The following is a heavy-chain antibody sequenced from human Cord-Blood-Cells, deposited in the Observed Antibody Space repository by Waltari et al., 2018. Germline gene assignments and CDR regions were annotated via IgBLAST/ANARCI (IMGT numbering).Heavy chain of an antibody. V-gene: IGHV4-59*11. CDR2: IYYSGST. CDR3: ARVEYYDFWSGYYYYYGMDV. J-gene: IGHJ6*02. CDR1: GGSISSHY. D-gene: IGHD3-3*01. Sequence: QVQLQESGPGLVKPSETLSLTCPVSGGSISSHYWSWIRQPPGKGLEWIGYIYYSGSTNYNPSLKSRVTISVDTSKNQFSLKLSSVTAADTAVYYCARVEYYDFWSGYYYYYGMDVWGQGTTVTVSS.